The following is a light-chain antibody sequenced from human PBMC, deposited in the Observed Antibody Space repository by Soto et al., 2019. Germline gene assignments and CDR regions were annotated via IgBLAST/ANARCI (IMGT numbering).Light chain of an antibody. V-gene: IGKV1-5*01. CDR1: QSIIIC. CDR3: QQYHSSWT. J-gene: IGKJ1*01. CDR2: DAS. Sequence: DIQMTQSPSTLSASVGDRVTITCRASQSIIICVAWYQQKPGKAPKLLIYDASSLESWLPSTLSGSGSGTELTLTITSLQPDDFATYSCQQYHSSWTFGQGTKV.